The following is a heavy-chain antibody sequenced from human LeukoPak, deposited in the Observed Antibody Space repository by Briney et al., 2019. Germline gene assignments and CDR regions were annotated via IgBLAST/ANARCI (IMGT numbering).Heavy chain of an antibody. CDR3: AKVLRYCSSTSCRYYYYYYGMDV. Sequence: PGGSLRLSCAASGFTFSSYGMHWVRQAPGKGLEWVAVISYDGSNKYYADSVKGRFTISRDNSKNTLYLQMNSLRAEDTAVYYCAKVLRYCSSTSCRYYYYYYGMDVWGQGTTVTVSS. J-gene: IGHJ6*02. D-gene: IGHD2-2*01. CDR2: ISYDGSNK. CDR1: GFTFSSYG. V-gene: IGHV3-30*18.